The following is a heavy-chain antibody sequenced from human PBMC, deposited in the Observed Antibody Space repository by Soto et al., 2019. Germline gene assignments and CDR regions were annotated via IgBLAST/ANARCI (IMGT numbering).Heavy chain of an antibody. CDR3: ARQVRYCSGNGCPSLFDP. D-gene: IGHD2-15*01. Sequence: QITLKESGPTLVKPTQTLTLTCTFSGFSLSTSGVGVGWIRQPPGKALEWLALIYWDDDKRYSPSLKTRLSITKDTSKKQVVGTRTNVDPVDTAIYCCARQVRYCSGNGCPSLFDPWGQGTLVTVSS. CDR1: GFSLSTSGVG. CDR2: IYWDDDK. V-gene: IGHV2-5*02. J-gene: IGHJ5*02.